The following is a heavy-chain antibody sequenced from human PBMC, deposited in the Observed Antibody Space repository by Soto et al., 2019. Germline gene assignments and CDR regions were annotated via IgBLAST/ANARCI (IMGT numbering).Heavy chain of an antibody. CDR3: ARGAAVVTPPHYYYYGMDV. CDR2: INPNSGGT. J-gene: IGHJ6*02. CDR1: GYTFTGYY. Sequence: ASVKVSCKASGYTFTGYYMHWVRQAPGQGLEWMGWINPNSGGTNYAQKFQGWVTMTRDTSISTAYMELSSLRSEDTAVYYCARGAAVVTPPHYYYYGMDVWGQGTTVTVSS. D-gene: IGHD2-15*01. V-gene: IGHV1-2*04.